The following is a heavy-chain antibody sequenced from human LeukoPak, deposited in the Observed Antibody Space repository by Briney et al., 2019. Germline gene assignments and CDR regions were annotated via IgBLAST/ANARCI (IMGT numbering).Heavy chain of an antibody. D-gene: IGHD5-12*01. CDR3: ASIRSSYSGYSPLGY. CDR1: GFTFSSYS. J-gene: IGHJ4*02. CDR2: ISSSSSYI. Sequence: GGSLRLSCAASGFTFSSYSMNWVRQAPGKGLEWVSSISSSSSYIYYADSVKGRFTISRDNAKNSLYLQMNSLRAEDTAVYYCASIRSSYSGYSPLGYWGQGTLVTVSS. V-gene: IGHV3-21*01.